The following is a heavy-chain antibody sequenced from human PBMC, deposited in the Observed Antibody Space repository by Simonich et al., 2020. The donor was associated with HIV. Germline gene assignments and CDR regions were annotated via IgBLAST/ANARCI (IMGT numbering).Heavy chain of an antibody. CDR2: INHSGST. D-gene: IGHD4-17*01. CDR3: ARRHPTTVTTPYFDY. V-gene: IGHV4-34*01. Sequence: QVQLQQWGAGLLKPSETLSLTCAVYGGSFSGYYWSWIRQPPGKGLEVIGEINHSGSTNYTPSLNSRVTISVDTSKNQFSLKLSSVTAADTAVYYCARRHPTTVTTPYFDYWGHGTLVTVSS. CDR1: GGSFSGYY. J-gene: IGHJ4*01.